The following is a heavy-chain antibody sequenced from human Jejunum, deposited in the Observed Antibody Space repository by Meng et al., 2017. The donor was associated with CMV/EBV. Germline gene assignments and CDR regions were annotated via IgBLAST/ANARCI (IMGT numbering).Heavy chain of an antibody. CDR1: GSTFTGYN. V-gene: IGHV1-2*02. D-gene: IGHD5-12*01. Sequence: SGSTFTGYNLHWVRHAPGQGPEWMGWLNPNSGDTTYAQQFQGRVSMTRDTSISTAYMELSSLRSDDTAVYYCATSSSGFDFWTDNWGQGTLVTVSS. CDR2: LNPNSGDT. J-gene: IGHJ4*02. CDR3: ATSSSGFDFWTDN.